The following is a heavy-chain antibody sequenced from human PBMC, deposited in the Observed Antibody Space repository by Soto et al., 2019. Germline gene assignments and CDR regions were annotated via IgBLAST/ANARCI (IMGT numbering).Heavy chain of an antibody. Sequence: QVQLVQSGAEVKKPGSSVKVSCKASGGTFSSYAISWVRQSPGQGLEWMGGIIPIFGTANYAQKFQGRVTITADESTSPAYMELSSLRSEDTAVYYGAGGTTPTTGFDHWGQGPLVTVSS. J-gene: IGHJ5*02. CDR1: GGTFSSYA. V-gene: IGHV1-69*01. CDR3: AGGTTPTTGFDH. D-gene: IGHD4-17*01. CDR2: IIPIFGTA.